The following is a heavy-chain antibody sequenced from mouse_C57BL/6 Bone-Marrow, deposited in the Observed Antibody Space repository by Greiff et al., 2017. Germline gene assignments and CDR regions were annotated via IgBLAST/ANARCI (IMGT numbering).Heavy chain of an antibody. Sequence: EVKLVESGGGLVKPGGSLKLSCAASGFTFSDYGMHWVRQAPEKGLEWVAYISSGSSTLYYADTVTGRFTISRDNAKNTLFLQMTSLRSEDTAMYYCARWATVVADYWGQGTTLTVSS. CDR2: ISSGSSTL. D-gene: IGHD1-1*01. CDR3: ARWATVVADY. J-gene: IGHJ2*01. V-gene: IGHV5-17*01. CDR1: GFTFSDYG.